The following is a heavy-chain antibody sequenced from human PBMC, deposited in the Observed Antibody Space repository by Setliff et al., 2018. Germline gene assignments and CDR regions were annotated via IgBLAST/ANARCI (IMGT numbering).Heavy chain of an antibody. CDR1: GDSMTGNH. D-gene: IGHD3-22*01. J-gene: IGHJ6*03. CDR3: ARLKYYNSCTYWGNWNYYSNMDV. V-gene: IGHV4-59*01. CDR2: ITHSGSN. Sequence: PSETLSLTCTVSGDSMTGNHWSWVRQSPGKGLEWIGYITHSGSNKYNPSLKSRVAITIVTSKKQFSLELSSVTAADTAVYYCARLKYYNSCTYWGNWNYYSNMDVWGKGTTVTVSS.